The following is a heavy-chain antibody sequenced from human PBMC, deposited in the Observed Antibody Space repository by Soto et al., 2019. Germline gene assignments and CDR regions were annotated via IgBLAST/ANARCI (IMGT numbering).Heavy chain of an antibody. CDR1: GFSVSNNY. V-gene: IGHV3-53*01. D-gene: IGHD3-16*01. J-gene: IGHJ4*02. Sequence: EVQLVESGGGLIQPGGSLRLSCAASGFSVSNNYMNWVRQAPGKGLEGVSVIYNDGRTLYADSVKGRFTISRDNSKNTVYLHMNSLRGEDTAVYYCARLTVLGDIDSDYWGQGTLVTVSS. CDR3: ARLTVLGDIDSDY. CDR2: IYNDGRT.